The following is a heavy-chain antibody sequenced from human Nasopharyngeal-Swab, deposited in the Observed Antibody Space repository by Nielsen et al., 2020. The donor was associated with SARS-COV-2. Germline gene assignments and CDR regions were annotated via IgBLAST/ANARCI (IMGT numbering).Heavy chain of an antibody. J-gene: IGHJ6*02. D-gene: IGHD6-13*01. CDR3: ARQQLVQDYYYGMDV. CDR2: IYYSGST. Sequence: GSLRLSCTVSGGSISSSSYYWGWIRQPPGKGLEWIGSIYYSGSTYYNPSLKSRVTISVDTSKNQSSLKLSSVTAADTAVYYCARQQLVQDYYYGMDVWGQGTTVTVSS. V-gene: IGHV4-39*01. CDR1: GGSISSSSYY.